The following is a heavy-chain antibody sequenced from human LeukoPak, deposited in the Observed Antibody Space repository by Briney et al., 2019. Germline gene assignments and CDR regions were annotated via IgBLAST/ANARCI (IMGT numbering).Heavy chain of an antibody. CDR1: GFTFSSYA. CDR3: AKATDYYGSGSLYYYGMDV. J-gene: IGHJ6*04. Sequence: PGGSLRLSCAPSGFTFSSYAMSWVRQAPGKGLEWVSAISATGGSTYYADSVKGRFTISRDNSKNTLYLQMNSLRAEDTAVYYCAKATDYYGSGSLYYYGMDVWGKGTTVTVSS. CDR2: ISATGGST. V-gene: IGHV3-23*01. D-gene: IGHD3-10*01.